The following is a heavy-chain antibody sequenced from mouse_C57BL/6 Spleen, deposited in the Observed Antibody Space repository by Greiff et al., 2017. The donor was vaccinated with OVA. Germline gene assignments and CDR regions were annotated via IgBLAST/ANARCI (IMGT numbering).Heavy chain of an antibody. CDR2: IYPGSGST. D-gene: IGHD2-2*01. CDR3: ARSPDGYDGYFDV. J-gene: IGHJ1*03. Sequence: QVQLKQPGAELVKPGASVKMSCKASGYTFTSYWITWVKQRPGQGLEWIGDIYPGSGSTNYNEKFKSKATLTVDTSSSTAYMQLSSLTSEDSAVYYCARSPDGYDGYFDVWGTGTTVTVSS. V-gene: IGHV1-55*01. CDR1: GYTFTSYW.